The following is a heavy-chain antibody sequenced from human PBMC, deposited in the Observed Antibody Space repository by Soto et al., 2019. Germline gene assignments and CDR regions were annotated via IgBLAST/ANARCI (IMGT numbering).Heavy chain of an antibody. D-gene: IGHD6-13*01. V-gene: IGHV1-58*02. CDR3: AAAEYSSSWYWKYYGMDV. CDR1: GFTFTSSA. Sequence: ASVKVSCKASGFTFTSSAMQWVRQARGQRLEWIGWIVVGSGNTNYAQKFQERVTITRDMSTSTAYMELSSLRSEDTAVYYCAAAEYSSSWYWKYYGMDVWGQGTTVTVSS. J-gene: IGHJ6*02. CDR2: IVVGSGNT.